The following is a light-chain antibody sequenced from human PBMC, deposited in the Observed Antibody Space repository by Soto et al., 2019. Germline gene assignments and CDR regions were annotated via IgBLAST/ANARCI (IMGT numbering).Light chain of an antibody. Sequence: EIVLTQSPATLSLSPGERAALSCGASQGVSSDYLAWYQQKPGLAPRLLIYDASSRATGIPDRFSGSGSGTDFTLTISRLEPEDFAVYYCQQYGNSPFTFGPGTKVDIK. V-gene: IGKV3D-20*01. CDR3: QQYGNSPFT. CDR1: QGVSSDY. CDR2: DAS. J-gene: IGKJ3*01.